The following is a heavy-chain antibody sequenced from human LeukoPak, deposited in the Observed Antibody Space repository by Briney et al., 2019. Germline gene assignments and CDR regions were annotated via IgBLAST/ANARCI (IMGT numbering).Heavy chain of an antibody. V-gene: IGHV4-61*02. CDR3: VRDSRYASGSHNAFDI. D-gene: IGHD3-10*01. CDR2: IYTSGNN. CDR1: GVSISNGSYY. J-gene: IGHJ3*02. Sequence: SQTLSLTCIVSGVSISNGSYYWSWIRQPAGTGLEWIGRIYTSGNNNYNPSLKSRVTISVDKSKNQFSLKLNSVTATDTAVYYCVRDSRYASGSHNAFDIWGQGTMVTVSS.